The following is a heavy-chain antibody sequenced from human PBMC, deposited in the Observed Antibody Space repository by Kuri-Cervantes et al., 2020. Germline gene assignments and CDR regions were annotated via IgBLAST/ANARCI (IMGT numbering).Heavy chain of an antibody. CDR2: ISGSGGST. CDR1: GFTFSSYG. Sequence: GGSLRLSCAASGFTFSSYGMHWVRQAPGKGLEWVSAISGSGGSTYYADSVKGRFTISRDNSKNTLYLQMNSLRAEDTAVYYCAGHMVRGVINYWGQGTLVTVSS. J-gene: IGHJ4*02. CDR3: AGHMVRGVINY. D-gene: IGHD3-10*01. V-gene: IGHV3-23*01.